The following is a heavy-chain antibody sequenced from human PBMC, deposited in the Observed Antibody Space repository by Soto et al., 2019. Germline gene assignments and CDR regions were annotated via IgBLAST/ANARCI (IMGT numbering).Heavy chain of an antibody. CDR1: GFTFSSYD. J-gene: IGHJ4*02. CDR2: ISYDGSDK. D-gene: IGHD4-17*01. Sequence: QVQLVESGGGVVQPGRSLRLSCVASGFTFSSYDMHWVRQAPGKGLEWVALISYDGSDKYYADSVKGRFIISRDNSDNTLYLQMNSLTAEDTAVYYCARGGDYGDYVFYFDYWGQGTLVTVSS. V-gene: IGHV3-30-3*01. CDR3: ARGGDYGDYVFYFDY.